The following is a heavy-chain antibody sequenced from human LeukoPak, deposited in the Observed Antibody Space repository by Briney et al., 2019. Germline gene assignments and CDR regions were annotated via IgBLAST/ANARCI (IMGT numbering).Heavy chain of an antibody. CDR3: AKRRWLGGIGVADPFDY. Sequence: GGSLRLSCAASGFTFSTYWMHWVRQAPGKGLVWVSCINSDGSSPSYADSVKGRFTISRDNSKNTLYLQMNSLRADDTAVYYCAKRRWLGGIGVADPFDYWGQGTLVTVSS. CDR2: INSDGSSP. V-gene: IGHV3-74*01. CDR1: GFTFSTYW. J-gene: IGHJ4*02. D-gene: IGHD6-19*01.